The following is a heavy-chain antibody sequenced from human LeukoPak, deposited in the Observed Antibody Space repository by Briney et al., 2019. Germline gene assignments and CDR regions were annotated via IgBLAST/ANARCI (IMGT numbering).Heavy chain of an antibody. CDR3: AKELVAAYYYMDV. Sequence: GGSLRLSCAASGLSVSSNYMTWVRQAPGKGLEWVSAISGSGGSTYYADSVKGRFTISRDNSKNTLYLQMNSLRAEDTAVYYCAKELVAAYYYMDVWGKGTTVTISS. CDR1: GLSVSSNY. D-gene: IGHD6-13*01. CDR2: ISGSGGST. J-gene: IGHJ6*03. V-gene: IGHV3-23*01.